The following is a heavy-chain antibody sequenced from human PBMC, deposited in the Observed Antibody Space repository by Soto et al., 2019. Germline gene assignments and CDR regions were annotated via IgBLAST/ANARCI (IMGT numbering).Heavy chain of an antibody. CDR2: IDYTGGTT. CDR3: AKDATRTSGWYYFDY. J-gene: IGHJ4*02. D-gene: IGHD6-19*01. Sequence: SLRLSSAASGFTFSILAMGWLRQAPGKGLEWVSVIDYTGGTTYYTDSVKGRFIISRDNSKKILYLQMNSLRTEDTAIYYCAKDATRTSGWYYFDYWGRGVLVTVSS. CDR1: GFTFSILA. V-gene: IGHV3-23*01.